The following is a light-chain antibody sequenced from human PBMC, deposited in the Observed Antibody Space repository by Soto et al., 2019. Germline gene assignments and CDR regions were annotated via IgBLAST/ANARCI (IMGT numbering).Light chain of an antibody. CDR2: DVS. Sequence: DIQMTQSPSALSASVGDRVTITCRASQTISDSLAWYQQKPGKAPDLLISDVSSLERGVASRFSGSGSGTEFTLTISSMQPDDFATYYCQQYHGSSRTFGQGTKVEI. CDR3: QQYHGSSRT. V-gene: IGKV1-5*01. CDR1: QTISDS. J-gene: IGKJ1*01.